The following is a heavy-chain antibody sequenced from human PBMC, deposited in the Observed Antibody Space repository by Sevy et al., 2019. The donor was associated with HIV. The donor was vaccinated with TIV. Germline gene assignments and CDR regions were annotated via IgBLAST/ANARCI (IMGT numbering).Heavy chain of an antibody. CDR1: GYSFTNYG. V-gene: IGHV1-18*01. Sequence: ASVKVSCKASGYSFTNYGIGWLRQAPGQGLEWMGWISGYNGYTNYAQNLQGRVTMTTDTSTSTAYMELRSLRSDDTAIYYCAKEGKNIRSWFDPWGQGTLFTVSS. J-gene: IGHJ5*02. D-gene: IGHD3-3*02. CDR3: AKEGKNIRSWFDP. CDR2: ISGYNGYT.